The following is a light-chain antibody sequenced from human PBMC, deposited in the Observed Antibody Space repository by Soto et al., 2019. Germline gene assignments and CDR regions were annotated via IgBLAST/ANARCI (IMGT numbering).Light chain of an antibody. J-gene: IGKJ5*01. CDR1: QSVSSY. V-gene: IGKV3-11*01. CDR2: DAS. CDR3: QQRPIT. Sequence: EIVLTQSPATLSLSPGERATLSCRASQSVSSYLAWYQQKPGQAPRLLIYDASNRATGIPARFSGSGSGTDFTLTISSLEPEDFAVYYCQQRPITFSQGTRLEIK.